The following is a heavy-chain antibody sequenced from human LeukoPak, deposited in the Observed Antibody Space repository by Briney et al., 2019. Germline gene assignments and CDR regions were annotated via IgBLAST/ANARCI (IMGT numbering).Heavy chain of an antibody. CDR2: IYYSGST. V-gene: IGHV4-31*03. Sequence: SETLSLTCTVSGGSISSGGYYWTWIRQHPGKGREWIGYIYYSGSTYYNPSLKSRVTISVDTSKNQFSLTLSSVTAADTAVYYCALGYCGGGSCYAREYFQHWGQGTLVTVSS. D-gene: IGHD2-15*01. J-gene: IGHJ1*01. CDR3: ALGYCGGGSCYAREYFQH. CDR1: GGSISSGGYY.